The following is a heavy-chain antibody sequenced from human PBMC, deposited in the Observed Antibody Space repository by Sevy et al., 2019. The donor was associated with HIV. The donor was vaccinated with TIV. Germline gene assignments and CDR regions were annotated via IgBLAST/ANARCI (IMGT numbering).Heavy chain of an antibody. J-gene: IGHJ6*02. D-gene: IGHD4-17*01. CDR1: GFSFSSYW. Sequence: GGYLRLSCAASGFSFSSYWMSWVRQAPGKGLEWMANIKADGSEEKFVDSVKGRFTISRDNAKNSLYLQMNSLRAEDTAVYYCALASHAYGDLDFYNYGMDVWGQGTTVTVSS. CDR2: IKADGSEE. V-gene: IGHV3-7*01. CDR3: ALASHAYGDLDFYNYGMDV.